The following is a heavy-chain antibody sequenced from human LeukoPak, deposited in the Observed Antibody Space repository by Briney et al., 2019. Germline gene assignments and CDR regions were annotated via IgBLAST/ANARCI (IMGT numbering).Heavy chain of an antibody. CDR2: IYYSGST. CDR1: GGSISSGGYY. D-gene: IGHD3-10*01. J-gene: IGHJ6*02. V-gene: IGHV4-31*03. CDR3: ASTNSYYYGSGSNYYYGMDV. Sequence: PSQTLSLTCTVSGGSISSGGYYWSWIRQHAGKGLEWIGYIYYSGSTYYNPSLKSRVTISVDTSKNRFSLKLSSVTAADTAVYYCASTNSYYYGSGSNYYYGMDVWGQGTTVTVSS.